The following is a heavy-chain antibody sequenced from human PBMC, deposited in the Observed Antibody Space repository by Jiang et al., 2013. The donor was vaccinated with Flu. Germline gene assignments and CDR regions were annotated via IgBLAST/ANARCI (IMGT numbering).Heavy chain of an antibody. D-gene: IGHD3-22*01. CDR2: IYPGDSDT. J-gene: IGHJ4*02. Sequence: GAEVKKPGESLKISCKGSGYSFTSYWIGWVRQMPGKGLEWMGLIYPGDSDTRYSPSFQGQVTMSVDKSISTAYLQWHTLKASDTAMYYCATSFYDNSGQYRAYWGQGTLVPVSS. CDR3: ATSFYDNSGQYRAY. V-gene: IGHV5-51*03. CDR1: GYSFTSYW.